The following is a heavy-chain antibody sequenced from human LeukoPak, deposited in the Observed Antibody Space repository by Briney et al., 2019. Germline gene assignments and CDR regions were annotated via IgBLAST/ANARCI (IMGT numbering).Heavy chain of an antibody. J-gene: IGHJ4*02. V-gene: IGHV4-30-2*01. Sequence: SETLSLTCAVPGGSISSGGYSWSWIRQPPGKGLEWIGYIYHSGSTNYNPSLKSRVTISVDTSKNQFSLKLSSVTAADTAVYYCARGGWWPTGVFDYWGQGTLVTVSS. CDR2: IYHSGST. CDR3: ARGGWWPTGVFDY. D-gene: IGHD2-15*01. CDR1: GGSISSGGYS.